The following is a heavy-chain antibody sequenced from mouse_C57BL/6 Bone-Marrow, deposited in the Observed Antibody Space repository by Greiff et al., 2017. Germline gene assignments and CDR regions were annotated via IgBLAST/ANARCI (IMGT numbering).Heavy chain of an antibody. Sequence: EVKLMESGEGLVKPGGSLKLSCAASGFTFSSYAMSWVRQTPEKRLEWVAYISSGGDYIYYADTVKGRFTISRDNARNTLYLQMSSLKSEDTAMYYCTRVHNYYGSFLWGQGTLVTVSA. CDR3: TRVHNYYGSFL. CDR1: GFTFSSYA. J-gene: IGHJ3*01. V-gene: IGHV5-9-1*02. CDR2: ISSGGDYI. D-gene: IGHD1-1*01.